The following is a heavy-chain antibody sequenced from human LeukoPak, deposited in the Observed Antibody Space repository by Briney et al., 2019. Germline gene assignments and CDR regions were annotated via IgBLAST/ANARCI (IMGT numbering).Heavy chain of an antibody. CDR2: IYTSGST. V-gene: IGHV4-4*07. CDR1: GGSISSYY. D-gene: IGHD6-13*01. J-gene: IGHJ4*02. CDR3: ARGYSSSWYSDY. Sequence: SETLSLTCTVSGGSISSYYGSWIRQPAGKGLEWIGRIYTSGSTNYNPSLKSRVTISVDKSKNQFSLKLSSVTAADTAVYYCARGYSSSWYSDYWGQGTLVTVSS.